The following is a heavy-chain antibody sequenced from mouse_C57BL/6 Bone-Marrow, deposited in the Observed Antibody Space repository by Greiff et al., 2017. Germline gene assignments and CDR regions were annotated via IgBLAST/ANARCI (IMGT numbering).Heavy chain of an antibody. CDR2: IDPSDSYT. CDR3: AISYDGSSGAWFAY. D-gene: IGHD1-1*01. V-gene: IGHV1-50*01. Sequence: VQLQQPGAELVKPGASVKLSCKASGYTFTSYWMQWVKQRPGQGLEWIGEIDPSDSYTNYNQKFKGKATLTVDTSSSTAYMQLSSLTSEDSAVYYCAISYDGSSGAWFAYWGQGTLVTVSA. J-gene: IGHJ3*01. CDR1: GYTFTSYW.